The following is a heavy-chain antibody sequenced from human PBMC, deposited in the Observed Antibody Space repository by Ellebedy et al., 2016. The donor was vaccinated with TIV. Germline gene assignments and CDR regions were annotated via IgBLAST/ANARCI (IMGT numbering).Heavy chain of an antibody. V-gene: IGHV4-31*03. D-gene: IGHD1-26*01. CDR3: ARVRYSGNYYPYFDY. Sequence: SETLSLTXTVSGESISSADYYWSWIRQPPGKGLEWIGYIYYSGTTYYNPSLRSRITISVDTSRNQFSLKLSSVTAADTAVYYCARVRYSGNYYPYFDYWGQGTLVTVSS. CDR1: GESISSADYY. CDR2: IYYSGTT. J-gene: IGHJ4*02.